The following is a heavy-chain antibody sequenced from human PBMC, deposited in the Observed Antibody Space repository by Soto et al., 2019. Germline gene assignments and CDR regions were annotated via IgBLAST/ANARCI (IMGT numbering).Heavy chain of an antibody. Sequence: TCTVSGGSISSYYWSWIRQPPGKGLEWIGYIYYSGSTNYNPSLKSRVTISVDTSKNQFSLKLSSVTAADTAVYYCARTYGFDAFDIWGQGTMVTVS. J-gene: IGHJ3*02. V-gene: IGHV4-59*01. CDR2: IYYSGST. CDR3: ARTYGFDAFDI. CDR1: GGSISSYY. D-gene: IGHD4-17*01.